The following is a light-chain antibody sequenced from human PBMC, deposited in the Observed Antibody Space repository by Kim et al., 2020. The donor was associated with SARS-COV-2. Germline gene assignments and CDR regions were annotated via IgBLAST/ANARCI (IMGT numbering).Light chain of an antibody. Sequence: DIQMTQSPSSLSASVGDRVTITCRASQSIRNYVNWYQHKPGKAPKLLIYGASNLHSGVPSRFSGSGSETDFTFTITSLQPEDFATYYCQQSYIAPRTLGAGTKVEIK. J-gene: IGKJ4*01. CDR2: GAS. V-gene: IGKV1-39*01. CDR1: QSIRNY. CDR3: QQSYIAPRT.